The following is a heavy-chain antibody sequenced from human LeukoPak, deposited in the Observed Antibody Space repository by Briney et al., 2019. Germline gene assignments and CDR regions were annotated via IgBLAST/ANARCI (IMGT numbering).Heavy chain of an antibody. J-gene: IGHJ5*02. CDR3: ARGVAANGRRLDP. CDR2: ISPKSGGT. Sequence: ASLKVSCKTSGYSFTDYYIHWVRQAPGQGFEWLGWISPKSGGTNYAQKFQDSVSLTRDTSIDTAYVELTSLRLDDTAIYYCARGVAANGRRLDPWGQGSLIIVSS. CDR1: GYSFTDYY. D-gene: IGHD2-15*01. V-gene: IGHV1-2*02.